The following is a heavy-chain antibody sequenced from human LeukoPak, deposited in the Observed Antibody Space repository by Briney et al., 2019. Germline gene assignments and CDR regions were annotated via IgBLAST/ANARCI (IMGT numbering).Heavy chain of an antibody. CDR2: INSDGSST. CDR1: GFTFSSYW. D-gene: IGHD3-3*01. Sequence: GGSLRLSCAASGFTFSSYWMHWVRQAPGKGLVWVSRINSDGSSTSYADSVKGRFTISRDNAKNTLYLQMNSLRAEDTAVYYCARAPQSTIFGAVIHYGMDVWGQGTTVTVSS. J-gene: IGHJ6*02. V-gene: IGHV3-74*01. CDR3: ARAPQSTIFGAVIHYGMDV.